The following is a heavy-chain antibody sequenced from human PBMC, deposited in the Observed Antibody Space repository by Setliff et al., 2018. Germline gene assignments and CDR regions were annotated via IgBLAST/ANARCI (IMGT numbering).Heavy chain of an antibody. V-gene: IGHV1-18*01. J-gene: IGHJ6*02. CDR1: GYTFTYFG. CDR2: ISGHNGKT. Sequence: ASVKVSCKASGYTFTYFGVSWLRLAPGQGLEWMGWISGHNGKTLIEPKFQGRVALTTDTGSDTAHMELRNLRSDDAAIYYCAKEPAISLTEAIRRSYYDYALDVWGQGTTVTVSS. CDR3: AKEPAISLTEAIRRSYYDYALDV. D-gene: IGHD3-9*01.